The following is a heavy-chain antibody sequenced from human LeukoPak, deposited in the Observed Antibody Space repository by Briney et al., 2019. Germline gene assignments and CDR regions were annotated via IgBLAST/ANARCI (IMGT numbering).Heavy chain of an antibody. CDR2: ISASGDST. Sequence: PGGSLRLSCAASGFTFSSYAMSWVRQAPGKRLEWVSAISASGDSTYYADSVKGRFTISRDSSKNTLYLQMNSLRAKDTAVYYCAKPNAYSYFFAYWGQGTLVTVSS. D-gene: IGHD5-18*01. CDR3: AKPNAYSYFFAY. J-gene: IGHJ4*02. V-gene: IGHV3-23*01. CDR1: GFTFSSYA.